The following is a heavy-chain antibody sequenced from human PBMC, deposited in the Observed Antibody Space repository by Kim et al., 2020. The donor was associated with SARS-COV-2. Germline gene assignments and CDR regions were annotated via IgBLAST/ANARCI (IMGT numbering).Heavy chain of an antibody. Sequence: GGSLRLSCAASGFTFDDYAMHWVRQAPGKGLEWVSGISWNSGSIGYADSVKGRFTISRDNAKNSLYLQMNSLRAEDTALYYCAKGATVTTAGAFDIWGQGTMVTVSS. J-gene: IGHJ3*02. V-gene: IGHV3-9*01. CDR2: ISWNSGSI. CDR1: GFTFDDYA. D-gene: IGHD4-17*01. CDR3: AKGATVTTAGAFDI.